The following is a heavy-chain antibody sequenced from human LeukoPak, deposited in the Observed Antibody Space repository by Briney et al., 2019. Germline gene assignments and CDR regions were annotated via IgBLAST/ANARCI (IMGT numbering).Heavy chain of an antibody. Sequence: PGGSLRLSCAASGFTFSSYAMSWVRQAPGKGLEWASAISGSSGSTYYADSVKGRFTISRDNSKNTLYLQMNSLRAEDTAVYYCAKTGLSGSYPGASYYYYMDVWGKGTTVTVSS. V-gene: IGHV3-23*01. CDR1: GFTFSSYA. CDR3: AKTGLSGSYPGASYYYYMDV. CDR2: ISGSSGST. J-gene: IGHJ6*03. D-gene: IGHD1-26*01.